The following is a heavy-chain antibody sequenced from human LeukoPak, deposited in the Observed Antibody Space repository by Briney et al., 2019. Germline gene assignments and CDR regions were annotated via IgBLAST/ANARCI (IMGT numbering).Heavy chain of an antibody. J-gene: IGHJ6*02. CDR1: GYTFTGYY. CDR3: ARDLVRYCSSTSCYAAPGNYYYYGMDV. CDR2: INPNSGGT. Sequence: GASVKVSCKASGYTFTGYYMHWVRQAPGQGLEWMGWINPNSGGTNYAQKFQGRVTMTRDTSISTAYMELSRLRSDDTAVYYCARDLVRYCSSTSCYAAPGNYYYYGMDVWGQGTTVTVSS. D-gene: IGHD2-2*01. V-gene: IGHV1-2*02.